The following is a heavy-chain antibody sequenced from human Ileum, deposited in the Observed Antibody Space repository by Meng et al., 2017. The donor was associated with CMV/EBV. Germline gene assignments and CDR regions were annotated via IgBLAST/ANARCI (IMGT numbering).Heavy chain of an antibody. CDR2: IYYNGIT. CDR3: AKYSGPSRWFDP. V-gene: IGHV4-30-4*01. J-gene: IGHJ5*02. Sequence: QVHMPESGPGLVKPSQTLSLTCTVSGASITNDDYYWSWIRQPQGKGLEWIGYIYYNGITYYNPSLKSRIAILVDTSKSQFSLIVSSVTAADTAVYYCAKYSGPSRWFDPWGQGTLVTVSS. CDR1: GASITNDDYY. D-gene: IGHD5-12*01.